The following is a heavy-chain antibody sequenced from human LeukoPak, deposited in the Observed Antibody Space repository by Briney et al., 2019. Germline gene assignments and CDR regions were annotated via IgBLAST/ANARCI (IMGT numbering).Heavy chain of an antibody. J-gene: IGHJ4*02. CDR3: ARLTGGYSYGQNDY. CDR1: GGTFSSYA. CDR2: IIPIFGTA. D-gene: IGHD5-18*01. Sequence: SEKVSCKASGGTFSSYAISWVRQAPGQGLEWMGGIIPIFGTANYAQKFQGRVTITADESTSTAYMELSSLRSEDTAVYYCARLTGGYSYGQNDYWGQGTLVTVSS. V-gene: IGHV1-69*13.